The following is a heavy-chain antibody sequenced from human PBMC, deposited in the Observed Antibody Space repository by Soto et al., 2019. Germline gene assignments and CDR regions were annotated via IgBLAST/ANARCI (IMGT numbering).Heavy chain of an antibody. CDR3: AKVPATVTTESYYYYGMDV. CDR2: ISGSGGST. J-gene: IGHJ6*02. V-gene: IGHV3-23*01. CDR1: GFTFSSYA. D-gene: IGHD4-4*01. Sequence: EVQLLESGGGLVQPGGSLRLSCAASGFTFSSYAMSWVRQAPGKGLEWVSAISGSGGSTYYADSVKGRFTISRDNSKNTLYLQMTSLRAEDTAVYYCAKVPATVTTESYYYYGMDVWGQGTTVTVSS.